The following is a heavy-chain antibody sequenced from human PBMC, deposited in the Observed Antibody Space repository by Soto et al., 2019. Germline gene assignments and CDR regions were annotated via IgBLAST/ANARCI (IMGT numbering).Heavy chain of an antibody. CDR2: IYYSGST. V-gene: IGHV4-59*08. J-gene: IGHJ4*02. D-gene: IGHD1-26*01. Sequence: QVQLQESGPGLVKPSETLSLTCTVSGGSISSYYWSWIRQPPGKGLEWIGYIYYSGSTNYNPSLXTXAXIAXDTSKNQFSLKLSSVTAADTAVYYCARRYGSAIDYWGQGTLVTVSS. CDR1: GGSISSYY. CDR3: ARRYGSAIDY.